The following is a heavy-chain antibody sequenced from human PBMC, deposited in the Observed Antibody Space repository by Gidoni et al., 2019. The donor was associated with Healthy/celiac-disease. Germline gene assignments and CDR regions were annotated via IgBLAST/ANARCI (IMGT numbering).Heavy chain of an antibody. CDR2: MYSGGST. V-gene: IGHV3-66*01. J-gene: IGHJ6*02. D-gene: IGHD3-9*01. CDR1: GFTVSSNY. CDR3: ARDQYDILTGYRNPNPYYYYGMDV. Sequence: EVQLVESGGGLVQPGGSLRLSCAASGFTVSSNYMSWVPQAPGKGMEWVSVMYSGGSTYYADSVKGRFTISRDNSKNTLYLQMNSLRAEDTAVYYCARDQYDILTGYRNPNPYYYYGMDVWGQGTTVTVSS.